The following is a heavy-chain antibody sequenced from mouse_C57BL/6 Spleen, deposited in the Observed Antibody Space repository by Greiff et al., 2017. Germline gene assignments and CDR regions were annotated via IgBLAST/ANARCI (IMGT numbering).Heavy chain of an antibody. V-gene: IGHV1-82*01. Sequence: QVQLQQSGPELVKPGASVKISCKASGYAFSSSWMNWVKQRPGKGLEWIGRIYPGDGDTNYNGKFKGKATLTADKSSSTAYMQLSSLTSEDSAVYFCARSPIPSPFDYWGQGTTLTVSS. CDR1: GYAFSSSW. CDR3: ARSPIPSPFDY. J-gene: IGHJ2*01. CDR2: IYPGDGDT.